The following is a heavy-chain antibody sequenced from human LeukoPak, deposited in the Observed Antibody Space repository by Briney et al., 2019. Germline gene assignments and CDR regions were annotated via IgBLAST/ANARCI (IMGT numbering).Heavy chain of an antibody. J-gene: IGHJ4*02. Sequence: NPSETLSLTCAVYGGSFSGYYWSWIRQPPGKGLEWIGEINHSGSTNYNPSLKSRVTISVDTSKNQFSLKLSSVTAADTAVYYCARRGYYDSSGCSYWGQGTLVTVSS. D-gene: IGHD3-22*01. CDR3: ARRGYYDSSGCSY. V-gene: IGHV4-34*01. CDR1: GGSFSGYY. CDR2: INHSGST.